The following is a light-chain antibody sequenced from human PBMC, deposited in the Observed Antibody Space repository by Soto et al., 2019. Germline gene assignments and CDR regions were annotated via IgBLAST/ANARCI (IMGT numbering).Light chain of an antibody. CDR2: DAS. CDR1: QSISTS. V-gene: IGKV1-5*01. CDR3: QQYKSYYT. Sequence: DIQMTQSPSTLSASVGDRVNITCRASQSISTSLAWYQQKAGKAPKLLMSDASSLERGVPLRFSGSGSGTEFSLTISSLQPDDFATYYCQQYKSYYTFGQGTKLEIK. J-gene: IGKJ2*01.